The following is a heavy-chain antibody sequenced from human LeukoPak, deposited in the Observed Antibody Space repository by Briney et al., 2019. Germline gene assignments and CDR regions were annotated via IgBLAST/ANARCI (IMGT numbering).Heavy chain of an antibody. D-gene: IGHD5-12*01. CDR2: MNPNSGNT. V-gene: IGHV1-8*03. J-gene: IGHJ4*02. Sequence: ASVKVSCKASGYTFTSYDINWVRQATGQGLEWMGWMNPNSGNTGYAQKFQGRVTITRNTSISTAYMELSSLRSEDTAVYYCARAPPRRGYSGYVLFDYWGQGTLVTVSS. CDR3: ARAPPRRGYSGYVLFDY. CDR1: GYTFTSYD.